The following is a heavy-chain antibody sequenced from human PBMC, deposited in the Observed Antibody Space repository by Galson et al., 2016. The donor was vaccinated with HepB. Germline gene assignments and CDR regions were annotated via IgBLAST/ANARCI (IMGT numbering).Heavy chain of an antibody. CDR1: GFAFGSHW. D-gene: IGHD4-23*01. Sequence: SPRLSCAASGFAFGSHWMHWARHVPGMGLVCVSRINSDGTISNYADSVKGRFTISRDNAKNTLYLQMNSLRAEDTAVYFCVRDHSVVPTTAYNWFDPWGRGTLVTVSS. V-gene: IGHV3-74*01. J-gene: IGHJ5*02. CDR2: INSDGTIS. CDR3: VRDHSVVPTTAYNWFDP.